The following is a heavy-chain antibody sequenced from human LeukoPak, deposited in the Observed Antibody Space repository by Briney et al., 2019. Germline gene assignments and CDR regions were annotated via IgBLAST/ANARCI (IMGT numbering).Heavy chain of an antibody. CDR3: ARVFFYGDYAWEYYFDY. Sequence: PGGSLRLSCAASGFTFSSYAMHWVRQAPGKGLEYVSAISSNGGSTYYANSVKGRFTISRDNSKNTLYLQMGSLRAEDMAVYYCARVFFYGDYAWEYYFDYWGQGTLVTVSS. CDR2: ISSNGGST. V-gene: IGHV3-64*01. J-gene: IGHJ4*02. D-gene: IGHD4-17*01. CDR1: GFTFSSYA.